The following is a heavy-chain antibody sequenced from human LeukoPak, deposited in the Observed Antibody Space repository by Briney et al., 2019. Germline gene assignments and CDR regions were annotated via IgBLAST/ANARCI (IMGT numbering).Heavy chain of an antibody. Sequence: ASVKVSCKASGYTFTGYYTHWVRQAPGQGLEWMGWINPNSGGTNYAQKFQGRVTMTRDTSISTAYMELSRLRSDDTAVYYCARGLGYCSSTSCYTDWFDPWGQGTLVTVSS. CDR3: ARGLGYCSSTSCYTDWFDP. J-gene: IGHJ5*02. CDR1: GYTFTGYY. V-gene: IGHV1-2*02. D-gene: IGHD2-2*02. CDR2: INPNSGGT.